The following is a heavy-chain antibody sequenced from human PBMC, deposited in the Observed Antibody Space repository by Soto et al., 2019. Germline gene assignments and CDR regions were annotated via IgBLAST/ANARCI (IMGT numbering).Heavy chain of an antibody. J-gene: IGHJ6*02. Sequence: LRLSCAASGFTFSTHGMHWVRQAPGKGLEWVAIIWYDGSKRYYADSLKGRFTVSGDNSKNTLFLQMNSLRAEDTAVYYCARSIAVAANYYYGMDVWGQGTTVTVS. V-gene: IGHV3-33*01. D-gene: IGHD6-19*01. CDR2: IWYDGSKR. CDR1: GFTFSTHG. CDR3: ARSIAVAANYYYGMDV.